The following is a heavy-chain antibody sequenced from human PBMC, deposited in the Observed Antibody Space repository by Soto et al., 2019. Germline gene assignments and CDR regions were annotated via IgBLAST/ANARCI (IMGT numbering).Heavy chain of an antibody. V-gene: IGHV3-9*01. CDR2: VFCKGGST. D-gene: IGHD4-17*01. Sequence: EVQLVESGGGLVQPGRSLRLSCAASGFTCEEHAMHWVRQVPGEGLEWVSGVFCKGGSTGYADSVKGRFTISRDNAKNPLYLQMNSLRIEDTAVYYCVKDMTPGGADVWGQGTTVTVSS. CDR3: VKDMTPGGADV. J-gene: IGHJ6*02. CDR1: GFTCEEHA.